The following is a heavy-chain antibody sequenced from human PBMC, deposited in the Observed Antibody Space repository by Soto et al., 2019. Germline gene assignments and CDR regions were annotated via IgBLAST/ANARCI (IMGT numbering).Heavy chain of an antibody. Sequence: EVQLVESGGGLVQPGRSLRLSCAASGFTFDDYALHWVRQVPGKGLEWVSGISWNSVAIHYADSVKGRFPISRDNAKNSLYLQMNNLRGEDTALYYCAKATRLTDTGSDWGQGTLVTVSS. D-gene: IGHD2-8*02. CDR2: ISWNSVAI. CDR1: GFTFDDYA. V-gene: IGHV3-9*01. J-gene: IGHJ4*02. CDR3: AKATRLTDTGSD.